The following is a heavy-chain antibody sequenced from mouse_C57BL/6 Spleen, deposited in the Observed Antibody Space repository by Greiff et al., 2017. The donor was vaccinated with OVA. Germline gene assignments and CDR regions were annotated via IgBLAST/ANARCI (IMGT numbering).Heavy chain of an antibody. CDR1: GFTFTDYG. V-gene: IGHV5-17*01. CDR2: ISSGSSTI. CDR3: ARRAKADYFDY. Sequence: EVQVVESGGGLVKPGGSLKLSCAASGFTFTDYGMHWVSQAPEQGLEWVAYISSGSSTIYYADTFKGRFTLSRDNAKNTLFLQMTSLRSEDTAVYYCARRAKADYFDYWGQGTTLTVSS. J-gene: IGHJ2*01.